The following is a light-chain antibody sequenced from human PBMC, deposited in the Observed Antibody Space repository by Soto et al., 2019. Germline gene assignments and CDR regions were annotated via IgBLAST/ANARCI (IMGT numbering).Light chain of an antibody. CDR3: QQYGNSPPNT. J-gene: IGKJ2*01. V-gene: IGKV3-20*01. CDR1: QSVSSSY. Sequence: EIVWTQSPGTLSFSPGEIATLSCRASQSVSSSYLAWDQQKPGQAPRLLIYVASSRATGIPDRFSGSGSGTDFTLTISRLEPEDFAVYLFQQYGNSPPNTFGQGTEVEL. CDR2: VAS.